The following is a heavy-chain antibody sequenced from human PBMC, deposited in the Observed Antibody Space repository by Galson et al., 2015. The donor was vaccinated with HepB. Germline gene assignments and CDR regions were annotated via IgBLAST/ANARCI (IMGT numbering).Heavy chain of an antibody. CDR1: GYTFTSYG. Sequence: SVKVSCKASGYTFTSYGISWVRQAPGQGLEWMGWISAYNGNTNYAQKLQGRVTISVDTSKNQFSLKLSSVTAADTAVYYCARGGGYCSGGSCYQRHYGMDVWGQGTTVTVSS. D-gene: IGHD2-15*01. J-gene: IGHJ6*02. CDR2: ISAYNGNT. V-gene: IGHV1-18*04. CDR3: ARGGGYCSGGSCYQRHYGMDV.